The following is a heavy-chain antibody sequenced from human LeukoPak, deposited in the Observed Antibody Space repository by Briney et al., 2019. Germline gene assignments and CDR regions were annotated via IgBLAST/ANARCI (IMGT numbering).Heavy chain of an antibody. CDR2: ISSSSSYI. J-gene: IGHJ4*02. V-gene: IGHV3-21*01. CDR3: ARDGGSVAVTLIDY. D-gene: IGHD6-19*01. CDR1: GFTFSSYS. Sequence: GGSLRHSCAASGFTFSSYSMNWVRQAPGKGLQWVSSISSSSSYIYYADSVKGRFTISRDNAKNSLYLQMNSLRAEDTAVYYCARDGGSVAVTLIDYWGQGTLVTVSS.